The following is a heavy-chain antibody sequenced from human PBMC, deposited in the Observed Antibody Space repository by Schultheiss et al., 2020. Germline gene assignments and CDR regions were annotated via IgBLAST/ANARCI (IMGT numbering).Heavy chain of an antibody. V-gene: IGHV4-34*01. CDR3: ARAGYCSSTSCGKWDY. CDR1: GGSFSGYY. CDR2: INHSGST. Sequence: SQTLSLTCAVYGGSFSGYYWSWIRQPPGKGLEWIGEINHSGSTNYNPSLKSRVTISVDTSKNQFSLKLSSVTAADTAVYYCARAGYCSSTSCGKWDYWGQGTLVTVS. D-gene: IGHD2-2*01. J-gene: IGHJ4*02.